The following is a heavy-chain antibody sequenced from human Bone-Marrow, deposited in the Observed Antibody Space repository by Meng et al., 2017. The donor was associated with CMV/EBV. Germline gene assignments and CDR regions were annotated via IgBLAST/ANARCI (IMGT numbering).Heavy chain of an antibody. CDR1: GGSFSGYY. D-gene: IGHD1-14*01. J-gene: IGHJ4*02. Sequence: SETLSLTCAVYGGSFSGYYWSWIRQPPGKGLEWIGEINHSGSTNYNPSLKSRVTISVDTSKNQFSLKLSSVTAADTAVYYCARDRREAPRPIDYWGQGTLVTVSS. V-gene: IGHV4-34*01. CDR2: INHSGST. CDR3: ARDRREAPRPIDY.